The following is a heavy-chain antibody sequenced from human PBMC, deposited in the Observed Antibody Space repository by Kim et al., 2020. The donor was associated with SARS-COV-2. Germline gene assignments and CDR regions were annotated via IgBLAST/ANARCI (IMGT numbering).Heavy chain of an antibody. D-gene: IGHD3-3*01. CDR3: ARDMSPVYDFWSGYRVYEFDY. J-gene: IGHJ4*02. V-gene: IGHV1-2*02. CDR1: GYTFTGYY. CDR2: INPNSGGT. Sequence: ASVKVSCKASGYTFTGYYMHWVRQAPGQGLEWMGWINPNSGGTNYAQKFQGRVTMTRDTSISTAYMELSRLRSDDTAVYYCARDMSPVYDFWSGYRVYEFDYWGQGTLVTVSS.